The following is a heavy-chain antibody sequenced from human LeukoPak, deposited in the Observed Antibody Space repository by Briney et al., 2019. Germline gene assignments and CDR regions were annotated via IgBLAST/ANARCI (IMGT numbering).Heavy chain of an antibody. CDR1: GDSVSSNSAA. J-gene: IGHJ3*02. CDR3: AREGPSFDI. Sequence: SQSLSLTCAISGDSVSSNSAAWNWIRQYPSRGLEWLGKTYYRSKWYNDYAVSVSGRIRINPDTSKNQFSLQLNPVTPGDTAVYYCAREGPSFDIGGQGTMVTVSS. CDR2: TYYRSKWYN. V-gene: IGHV6-1*01.